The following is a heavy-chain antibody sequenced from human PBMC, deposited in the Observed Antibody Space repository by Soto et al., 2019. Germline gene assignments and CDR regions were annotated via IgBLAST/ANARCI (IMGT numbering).Heavy chain of an antibody. CDR3: SSLALHKGYYYYYGMDV. CDR2: IIPIFGST. V-gene: IGHV1-69*06. J-gene: IGHJ6*02. Sequence: QVQMVQSGAEVKKPGSSVKVSCKASGDTSTTYGVDWVRQAPGQGPEWMGGIIPIFGSTNYAQKFRDRFTITADKSTSTVYMEVTSLRSEDTAVYYCSSLALHKGYYYYYGMDVWGQGTTVTVSS. D-gene: IGHD1-7*01. CDR1: GDTSTTYG.